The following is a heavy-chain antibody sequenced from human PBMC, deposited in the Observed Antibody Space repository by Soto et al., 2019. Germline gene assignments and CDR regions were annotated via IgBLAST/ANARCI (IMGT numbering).Heavy chain of an antibody. V-gene: IGHV4-34*01. J-gene: IGHJ6*04. Sequence: SETLSLTCSVYGGSFSDYYWSWIRQPPGKGLEWIGEINHSGSTNYNPSLKSRVTISVHTSKDQFSLKLSSVTAADTAVYYCARARKGSGSDYYYHYGMDVWGKGTTVTVSS. CDR2: INHSGST. CDR3: ARARKGSGSDYYYHYGMDV. D-gene: IGHD3-3*01. CDR1: GGSFSDYY.